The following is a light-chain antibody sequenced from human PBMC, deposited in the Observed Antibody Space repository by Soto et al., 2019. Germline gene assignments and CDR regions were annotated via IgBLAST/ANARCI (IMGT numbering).Light chain of an antibody. Sequence: DIQLTQSPSFLSASVGDRVTITCRASQGISSYLAWYQQEPGKAPKLLIYAASTLQSGVPSRFSGSGSGTDFTLTISSLQPEDFATYYCQRYNNWPLTFGGGTKVESK. V-gene: IGKV1-9*01. CDR3: QRYNNWPLT. J-gene: IGKJ4*01. CDR1: QGISSY. CDR2: AAS.